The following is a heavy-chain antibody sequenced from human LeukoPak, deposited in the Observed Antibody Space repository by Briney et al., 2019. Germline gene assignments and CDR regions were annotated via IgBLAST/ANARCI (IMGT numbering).Heavy chain of an antibody. CDR3: AKESGSGSYLERYFDY. CDR1: GFTFSSYA. J-gene: IGHJ4*02. Sequence: GGSLRLSCAASGFTFSSYAMSWVRQAPGKGREWVSAISGSGGSTYNADSVKGRFTISRDNSKNMLYLQMNSLRAEDTAVYYCAKESGSGSYLERYFDYWGQGTLVTVSS. CDR2: ISGSGGST. D-gene: IGHD1-26*01. V-gene: IGHV3-23*01.